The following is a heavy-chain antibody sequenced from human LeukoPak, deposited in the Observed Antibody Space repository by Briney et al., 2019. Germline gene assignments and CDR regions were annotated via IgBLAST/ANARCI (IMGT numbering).Heavy chain of an antibody. CDR3: ASGHWLRFLSLFPL. D-gene: IGHD5-12*01. CDR1: GGTFSSYG. J-gene: IGHJ1*01. CDR2: MNPKIGTA. V-gene: IGHV1-69*06. Sequence: GASVRVSCKASGGTFSSYGISWVRQAPGQGLEWMGGMNPKIGTANYAQKFQGRVTITADKSTSTAYMELSSLRSEDTAVYYCASGHWLRFLSLFPLWGQGTLVSVS.